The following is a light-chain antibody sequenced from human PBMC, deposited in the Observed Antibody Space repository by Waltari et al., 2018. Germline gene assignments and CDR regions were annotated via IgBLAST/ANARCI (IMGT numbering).Light chain of an antibody. CDR3: QQYDNLAS. CDR1: QAISNH. CDR2: DAT. V-gene: IGKV1-33*01. J-gene: IGKJ4*01. Sequence: DIQMTQSSSSLSASVGDRVTITCQASQAISNHLNWYQHKPGKAPELLIFDATNLETGGPSRFRGSGSGTDYTLTIPSLQPEDFATYYCQQYDNLASFGGGTKVEIK.